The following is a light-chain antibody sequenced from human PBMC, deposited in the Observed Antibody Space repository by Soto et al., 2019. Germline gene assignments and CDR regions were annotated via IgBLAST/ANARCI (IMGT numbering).Light chain of an antibody. CDR1: QSVSSY. CDR2: DAS. J-gene: IGKJ3*01. Sequence: EIVLTQSPATLSLSPGERATLSCRASQSVSSYLAWYQQKPGQAPRLLIYDASNRATGIPARFSGSGSGTDFTLTSSSLELDDFAVYYCQQRSNWPVTFGPGTKVDIK. CDR3: QQRSNWPVT. V-gene: IGKV3-11*01.